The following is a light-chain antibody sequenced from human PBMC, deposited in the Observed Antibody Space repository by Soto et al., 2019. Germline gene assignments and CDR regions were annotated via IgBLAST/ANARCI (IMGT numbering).Light chain of an antibody. V-gene: IGKV3-20*01. J-gene: IGKJ4*01. CDR3: QQRAGWPPT. Sequence: EIVLTQSPGTLSLSPGERATLSCRASQSVTSNYLAWYQQKPGQAPRLVIFGASIRDTGIPDRISGSGSGTDFTLTISSLEPEDFAVYFCQQRAGWPPTFGGGTKADI. CDR2: GAS. CDR1: QSVTSNY.